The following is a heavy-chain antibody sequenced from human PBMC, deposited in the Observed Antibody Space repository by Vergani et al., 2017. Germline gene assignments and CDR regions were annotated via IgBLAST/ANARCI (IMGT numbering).Heavy chain of an antibody. CDR1: GFTVSSNY. Sequence: EVQLVESGGGLVQPGGSLRLSCAASGFTVSSNYMSWVRQAPGKGLEWVSVIYSGGSTYYADSVKGRFTISRDNAKNSLYLQMNSLRAEDTAVYYCARPGGYCTNGVCYYYYGMDVWGQGTTVTVSS. CDR2: IYSGGST. CDR3: ARPGGYCTNGVCYYYYGMDV. V-gene: IGHV3-66*04. J-gene: IGHJ6*02. D-gene: IGHD2-8*01.